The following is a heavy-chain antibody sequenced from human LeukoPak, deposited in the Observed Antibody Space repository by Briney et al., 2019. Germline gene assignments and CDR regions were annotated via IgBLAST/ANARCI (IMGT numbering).Heavy chain of an antibody. J-gene: IGHJ3*02. V-gene: IGHV4-31*03. Sequence: SETLSLTCTVSGGSISSGAFYWSWIRQHPGKGLEWIGYISYGGSTYYNPSLRSRVTMSVDTSKNQFSLNLSSVTAADTAVYYCARNYCSTTSCYRDGFDIWGQGTMVTVSS. CDR1: GGSISSGAFY. D-gene: IGHD2-2*01. CDR3: ARNYCSTTSCYRDGFDI. CDR2: ISYGGST.